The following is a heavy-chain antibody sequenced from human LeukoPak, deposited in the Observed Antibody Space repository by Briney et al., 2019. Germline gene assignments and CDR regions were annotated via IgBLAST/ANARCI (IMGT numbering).Heavy chain of an antibody. J-gene: IGHJ3*02. CDR2: IKQDGSEK. CDR1: GFTFSSYW. CDR3: ARAERSAYYYDSSGSVVHDAFDI. D-gene: IGHD3-22*01. V-gene: IGHV3-7*01. Sequence: GGSLRLSCAASGFTFSSYWMSWVRQAPGKGLEWVANIKQDGSEKYYVDSVKGRFTISRDNAKNSLYLQMNSLRAEDTAVYYCARAERSAYYYDSSGSVVHDAFDIWGQGTMVTVSS.